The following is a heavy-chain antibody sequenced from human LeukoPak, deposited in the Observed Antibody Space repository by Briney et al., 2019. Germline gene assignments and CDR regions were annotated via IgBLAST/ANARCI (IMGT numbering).Heavy chain of an antibody. CDR1: GYTFTSYD. J-gene: IGHJ6*03. CDR3: ARVTVNEHYYYDMDV. Sequence: ASVKVSCKASGYTFTSYDINWVRQATGQGLEWMGWMNPSSGNTGYAQKFQGGVTITRNTSISTAYMQLSSLRSEDTAVYYCARVTVNEHYYYDMDVWGKGTTVTVSS. D-gene: IGHD4-11*01. V-gene: IGHV1-8*03. CDR2: MNPSSGNT.